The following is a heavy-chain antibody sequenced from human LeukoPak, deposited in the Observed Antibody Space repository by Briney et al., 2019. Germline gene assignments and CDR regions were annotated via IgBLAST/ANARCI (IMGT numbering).Heavy chain of an antibody. CDR1: GFTFSSHS. CDR2: IGLDGAQK. D-gene: IGHD5-24*01. V-gene: IGHV3-7*01. Sequence: GSLRLSCAASGFTFSSHSMGWVRQAPGKGLECVATIGLDGAQKDFVDSVKGRLTLSRDNAKNSLFLEMNRLRVEDTAVYYCARWRGLQSEFDCWGQGTLVTVSS. CDR3: ARWRGLQSEFDC. J-gene: IGHJ4*02.